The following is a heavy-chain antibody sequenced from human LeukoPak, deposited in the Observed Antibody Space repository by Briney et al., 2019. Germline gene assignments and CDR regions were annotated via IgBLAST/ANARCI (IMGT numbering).Heavy chain of an antibody. J-gene: IGHJ4*02. Sequence: PGGSLRLSCAASGFTFSSYAMHWVRQAPGKGLEWVAVISYDGSNKYYADSVKGRFTISRDNSKNTLYLQMNSLRAEDTAVYYCAKRSGWHEFDYWGQGTLVTVSS. V-gene: IGHV3-30*04. D-gene: IGHD6-19*01. CDR3: AKRSGWHEFDY. CDR1: GFTFSSYA. CDR2: ISYDGSNK.